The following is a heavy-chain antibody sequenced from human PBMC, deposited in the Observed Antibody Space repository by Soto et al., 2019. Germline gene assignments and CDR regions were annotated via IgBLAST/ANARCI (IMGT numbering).Heavy chain of an antibody. CDR1: GGSISSGDYY. CDR2: IYYSGST. Sequence: SETLSLTCTVSGGSISSGDYYWSWIRQPPGKGLEWIGYIYYSGSTYYNPSLKSRVTISVDTSKNQFSLKLSSVTAADTAVYYCARGLIAAAGIDYWGQGTLGTVSS. V-gene: IGHV4-30-4*01. D-gene: IGHD6-13*01. J-gene: IGHJ4*02. CDR3: ARGLIAAAGIDY.